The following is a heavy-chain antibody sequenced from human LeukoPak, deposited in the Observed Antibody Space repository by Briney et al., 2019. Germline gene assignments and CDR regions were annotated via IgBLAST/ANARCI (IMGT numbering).Heavy chain of an antibody. CDR1: GGSISSGDYY. Sequence: PSETLSLTCTVSGGSISSGDYYWSWIRQPPGKGLEWIGYIYYSGSTYYNPSLKSRVTISVDTSKNQFSLKLSSVTAADAAVYYCARDLLNEGNHLDYWGQGTLVTVSS. J-gene: IGHJ4*02. D-gene: IGHD4-23*01. CDR2: IYYSGST. CDR3: ARDLLNEGNHLDY. V-gene: IGHV4-30-4*01.